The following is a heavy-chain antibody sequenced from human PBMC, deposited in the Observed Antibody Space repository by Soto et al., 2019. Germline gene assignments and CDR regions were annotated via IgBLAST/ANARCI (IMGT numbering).Heavy chain of an antibody. D-gene: IGHD1-1*01. CDR3: ARDNDRLQLGGNYYYILDV. CDR1: GGTFSTSA. J-gene: IGHJ6*02. Sequence: QVQLVQSGAEVKKPGSSVKVSCKASGGTFSTSAISWVRQAPGQGLEWVGGIMPVFPTPDYAQNFQGRVTITADESTTTAYLELTSLRADDTAVYYCARDNDRLQLGGNYYYILDVWGQGTEITVSS. CDR2: IMPVFPTP. V-gene: IGHV1-69*12.